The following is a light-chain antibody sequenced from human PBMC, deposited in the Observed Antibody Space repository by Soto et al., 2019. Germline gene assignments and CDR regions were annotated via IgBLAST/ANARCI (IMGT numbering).Light chain of an antibody. Sequence: EIVMTLSPATLSLSPGERATLSCRASQSVTNKLAWYQQKPGQAPRLLIYGASTRATGIPDRFSGSGSGTEFTLTISSLHSEDFAVYYCQQYSNWPLTFGGGTKVEIK. CDR1: QSVTNK. CDR3: QQYSNWPLT. J-gene: IGKJ4*01. V-gene: IGKV3-15*01. CDR2: GAS.